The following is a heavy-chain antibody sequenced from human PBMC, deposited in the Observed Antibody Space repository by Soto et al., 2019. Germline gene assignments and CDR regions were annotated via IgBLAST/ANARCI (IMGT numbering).Heavy chain of an antibody. CDR1: GSTIDAYA. D-gene: IGHD3-10*01. CDR2: IFRVGGGT. J-gene: IGHJ4*02. V-gene: IGHV3-9*01. CDR3: GKDMSRRGLES. Sequence: EVQVVESGGGLVQPGGSLTLSCVVSGSTIDAYAMHWVRQVPGKGLEWISGIFRVGGGTGYADSVKGRFTISRDRAKNYMTLQMNSLRLEDTAVYYCGKDMSRRGLESWDQGIRVTVSS.